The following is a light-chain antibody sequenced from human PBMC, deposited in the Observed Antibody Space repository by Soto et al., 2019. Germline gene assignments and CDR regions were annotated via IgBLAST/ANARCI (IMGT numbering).Light chain of an antibody. V-gene: IGLV1-44*01. J-gene: IGLJ3*02. CDR1: STKIVRDT. CDR2: SNN. CDR3: AVWDDSLNGLWV. Sequence: QSVLTQPPSASGTPGPGLLSSCSGTSTKIVRDTVNCYRQYPGAAPKLLIFSNNHRPPGVPDRFSGSKSGTSASLAISGLQSEDEADYYCAVWDDSLNGLWVFGGGTKLTVL.